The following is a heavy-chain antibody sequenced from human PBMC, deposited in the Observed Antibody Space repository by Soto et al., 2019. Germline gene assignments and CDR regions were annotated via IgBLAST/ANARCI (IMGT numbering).Heavy chain of an antibody. CDR1: GGTCSSYA. J-gene: IGHJ6*02. V-gene: IGHV1-69*01. D-gene: IGHD3-3*01. Sequence: QVQLVQSGPEGKKPGSSVKVSCKASGGTCSSYAISWVRQAPGQGLEWMGGIIPIFGTANYAQKFQGRVTITADESRGTAYMELSSLRSEDTAVYYCARRGRLRFLEWLSPGGMDVWGQGTTVTVSS. CDR3: ARRGRLRFLEWLSPGGMDV. CDR2: IIPIFGTA.